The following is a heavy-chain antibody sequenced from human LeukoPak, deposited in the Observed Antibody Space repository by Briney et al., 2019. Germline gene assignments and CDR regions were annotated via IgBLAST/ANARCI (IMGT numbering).Heavy chain of an antibody. D-gene: IGHD6-19*01. J-gene: IGHJ4*02. V-gene: IGHV3-74*03. Sequence: GGSLRLSCAASGFSFSSYWMHWVRQVPGKGLVWVSRINTDGSDTKYADSVKGRFTISRDNAKNTLYLEMNSLRAEDTAVYYCAKVSLEQWLVPYLDYWGQGTLVTVSS. CDR1: GFSFSSYW. CDR2: INTDGSDT. CDR3: AKVSLEQWLVPYLDY.